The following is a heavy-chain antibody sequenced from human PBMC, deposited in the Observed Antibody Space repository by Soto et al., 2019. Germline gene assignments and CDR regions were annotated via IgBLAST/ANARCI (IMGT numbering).Heavy chain of an antibody. J-gene: IGHJ4*02. V-gene: IGHV1-69*06. CDR1: AGTFSSYA. CDR2: IIPIFGTA. D-gene: IGHD5-18*01. Sequence: SVKVSCKASAGTFSSYAISWVRQAPGQGPEWTGGIIPIFGTANYAQTFQGRVTITADKSTSTAYMELSSRRSEDTAVYYCARVDTAMVFDYWGQGTLVTVCS. CDR3: ARVDTAMVFDY.